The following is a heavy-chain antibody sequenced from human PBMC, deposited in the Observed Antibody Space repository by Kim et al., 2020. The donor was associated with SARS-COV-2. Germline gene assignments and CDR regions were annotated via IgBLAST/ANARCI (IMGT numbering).Heavy chain of an antibody. V-gene: IGHV3-30*02. J-gene: IGHJ6*02. CDR3: AKGPGYYYYGMDV. Sequence: DAVKGRFTISRDNSKNTLYLQMNSLRVEDTAVYYCAKGPGYYYYGMDVWGQGTTVTVSS.